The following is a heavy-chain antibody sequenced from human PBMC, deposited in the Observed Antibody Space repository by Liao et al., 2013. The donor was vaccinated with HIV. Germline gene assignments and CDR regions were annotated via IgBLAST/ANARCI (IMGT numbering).Heavy chain of an antibody. J-gene: IGHJ6*03. CDR1: GGSFSGYY. CDR2: INHSGST. Sequence: QVQLQQWGAGLLKPSETLSLTCAVYGGSFSGYYWTWIRQPPGKGLEWIGEINHSGSTSYNPSLKSRVTISVDTSKNQFSLKLSSVTAADTAVYYCAREGSNWKESFYYYYYMDVWGKGPRSPSP. CDR3: AREGSNWKESFYYYYYMDV. V-gene: IGHV4-34*01. D-gene: IGHD1-20*01.